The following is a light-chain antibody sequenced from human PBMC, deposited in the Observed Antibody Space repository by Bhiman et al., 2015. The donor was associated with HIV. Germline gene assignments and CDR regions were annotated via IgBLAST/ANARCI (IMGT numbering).Light chain of an antibody. CDR1: SSDIGSFNF. CDR2: DVT. Sequence: QSALTQPASVSGSPGQSNTISCTGASSDIGSFNFVSWYQQHPGKAPKVIIYDVTDRPSGVSTRFSGSKSGNTASLTISGLQTEDEADYYCCSYVPTSSLYVFGTGTKVTVL. V-gene: IGLV2-14*03. CDR3: CSYVPTSSLYV. J-gene: IGLJ1*01.